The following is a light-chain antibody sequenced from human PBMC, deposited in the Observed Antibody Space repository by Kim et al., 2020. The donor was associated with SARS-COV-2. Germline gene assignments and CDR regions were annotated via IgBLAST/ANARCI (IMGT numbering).Light chain of an antibody. CDR2: GKN. CDR3: NSRDSNDNVV. V-gene: IGLV3-19*01. Sequence: VALGQTVRITCQGDSLRSYYATWYQQKPGQAPILVIYGKNTRPSGIQDRFSGSSSGNTASLTITGTQAGDEADYYCNSRDSNDNVVFGGGTQLTVL. J-gene: IGLJ2*01. CDR1: SLRSYY.